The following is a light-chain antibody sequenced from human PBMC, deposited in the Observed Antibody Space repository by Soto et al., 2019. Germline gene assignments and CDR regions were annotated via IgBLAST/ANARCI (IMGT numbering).Light chain of an antibody. CDR2: GNS. CDR1: SSNIGAGYD. J-gene: IGLJ2*01. V-gene: IGLV1-40*01. CDR3: QSYDSSLSVVV. Sequence: QSVLTQPPSVSGSPGQTVTISCTGSSSNIGAGYDVPWYQQLPGKAPKLLVYGNSNRPSGVPDRFSGSKSGTSASLAITGLQAEDEADYYCQSYDSSLSVVVFGGGTQLTVL.